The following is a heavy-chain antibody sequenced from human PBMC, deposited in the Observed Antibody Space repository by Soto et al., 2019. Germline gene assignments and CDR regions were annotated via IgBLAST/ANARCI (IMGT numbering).Heavy chain of an antibody. CDR2: INPSGGST. V-gene: IGHV1-46*01. J-gene: IGHJ6*02. CDR3: ARGGARADIVVVPAAITYYYYGMDV. Sequence: ASVKVSCKASGYTFTSYYMHWVRQAPGQGLEWMGIINPSGGSTSYAQKFQGRVTMTRDTSTSTVYMELSSLRSEDTAVYYCARGGARADIVVVPAAITYYYYGMDVWGQGTTVTV. D-gene: IGHD2-2*02. CDR1: GYTFTSYY.